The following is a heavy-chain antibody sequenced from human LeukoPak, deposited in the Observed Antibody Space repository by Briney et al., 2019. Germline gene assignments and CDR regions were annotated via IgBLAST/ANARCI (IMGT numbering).Heavy chain of an antibody. V-gene: IGHV4-61*02. D-gene: IGHD3-3*01. CDR1: GGSISSGSYY. Sequence: SQTLSLTCTVSGGSISSGSYYWSWIRQPAGKGLEWIGRIYTSGSTNYNPSLKSRVTISVDTSKNQFSLKLSSVTAADTAVYXCARSSYYDFWSGNXAFDIWSQGTMVTVSS. CDR3: ARSSYYDFWSGNXAFDI. J-gene: IGHJ3*02. CDR2: IYTSGST.